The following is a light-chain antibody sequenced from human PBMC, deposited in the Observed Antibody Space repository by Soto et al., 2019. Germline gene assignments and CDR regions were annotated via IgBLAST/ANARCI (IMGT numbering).Light chain of an antibody. Sequence: QSVLTQPRSVSGSPGQSVTISCTGTSSDVGAYNYVSWYQQLPGKAPKVMIYDVSKRPSGVPDSISGSKSGNTDSLPISGLQAEDEADSYCCSYAGGYTLIFGGGTKLPVL. CDR1: SSDVGAYNY. CDR3: CSYAGGYTLI. CDR2: DVS. J-gene: IGLJ2*01. V-gene: IGLV2-11*01.